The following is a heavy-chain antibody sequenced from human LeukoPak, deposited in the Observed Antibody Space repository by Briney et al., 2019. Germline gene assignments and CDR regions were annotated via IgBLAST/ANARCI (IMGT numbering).Heavy chain of an antibody. D-gene: IGHD6-13*01. CDR1: GFTVSSNY. CDR3: ARDHPKQQLVRRGFDY. Sequence: GGSLRLSCAASGFTVSSNYMSWVRQAPGKGLEWVSVIYSGGSTYYADSVKGRFTISRDNAKNSLYLQMNSLRAEDTAVYYCARDHPKQQLVRRGFDYWGQGTLATVSS. J-gene: IGHJ4*02. CDR2: IYSGGST. V-gene: IGHV3-53*01.